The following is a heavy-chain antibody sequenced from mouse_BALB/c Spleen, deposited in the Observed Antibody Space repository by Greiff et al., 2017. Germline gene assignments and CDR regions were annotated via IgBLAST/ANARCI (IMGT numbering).Heavy chain of an antibody. CDR2: IRNKANGYTT. V-gene: IGHV7-3*02. Sequence: EVKLMESGGGLVQPGGSLRLSCATSGFTFTDYYMSWVRQPPGKALEWLGFIRNKANGYTTEYSASVKGRFTISRDNSQSILYLQMNTLRAEDSATYYCARALASTTVVGRGFAYWGQGTLVTVAA. CDR3: ARALASTTVVGRGFAY. CDR1: GFTFTDYY. D-gene: IGHD1-1*01. J-gene: IGHJ3*01.